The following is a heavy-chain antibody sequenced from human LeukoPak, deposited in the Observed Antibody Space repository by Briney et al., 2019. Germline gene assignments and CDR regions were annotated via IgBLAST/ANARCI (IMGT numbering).Heavy chain of an antibody. V-gene: IGHV4-31*03. Sequence: PSETLSLTCTVSGGSISSGGYYWSWIRQHPGKGLEWIGYIYYSGSTYYNPSLKSRVTISVDTSKNQFSLKLSSVTAVDTAVYYCARTNPSNWFDPWGQGTLVTVSS. CDR1: GGSISSGGYY. CDR2: IYYSGST. J-gene: IGHJ5*02. CDR3: ARTNPSNWFDP.